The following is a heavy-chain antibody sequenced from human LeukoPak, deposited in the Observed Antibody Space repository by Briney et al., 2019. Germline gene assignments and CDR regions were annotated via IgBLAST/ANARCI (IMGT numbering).Heavy chain of an antibody. CDR3: ARGPRLLTSYYFDY. CDR2: INHSGST. Sequence: PSETLSLTCAVYGGSFSGNYWSWIRQPPGKGLEWIGEINHSGSTNYNPSLKSRVTISVDTSKNQFSLKLSSVTAADTAVYYCARGPRLLTSYYFDYWGQGTLVTVSS. D-gene: IGHD2-21*01. V-gene: IGHV4-34*01. CDR1: GGSFSGNY. J-gene: IGHJ4*02.